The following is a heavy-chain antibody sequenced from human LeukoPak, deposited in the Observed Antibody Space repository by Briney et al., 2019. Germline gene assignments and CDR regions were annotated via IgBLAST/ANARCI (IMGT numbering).Heavy chain of an antibody. CDR2: IYSSGST. CDR3: ARRNDFDI. V-gene: IGHV4-4*08. CDR1: GCSITGYH. J-gene: IGHJ3*02. Sequence: PSETLSLTCTVSGCSITGYHWSWIRHPPGKGLEWIGYIYSSGSTEYKPSLKSRATISADTSKNQFSLKLTSVTAADTAIYYCARRNDFDIWGQGTMVTVSS.